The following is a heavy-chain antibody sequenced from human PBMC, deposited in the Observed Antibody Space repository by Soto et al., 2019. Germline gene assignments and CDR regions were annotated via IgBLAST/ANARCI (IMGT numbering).Heavy chain of an antibody. Sequence: ASVKVSCKASGYTFTSYGISWVRQAPGQGVEWVGWISAYNGNTNYAQKLQGRGTMTTDTSTSTAYMELRSLRSDDTAVYYCARDRHYYGSGNWFDPWGQGTLVTVSS. CDR1: GYTFTSYG. CDR3: ARDRHYYGSGNWFDP. D-gene: IGHD3-10*01. V-gene: IGHV1-18*01. CDR2: ISAYNGNT. J-gene: IGHJ5*02.